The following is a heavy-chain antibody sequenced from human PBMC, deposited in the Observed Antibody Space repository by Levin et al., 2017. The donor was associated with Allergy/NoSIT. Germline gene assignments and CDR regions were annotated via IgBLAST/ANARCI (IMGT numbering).Heavy chain of an antibody. CDR3: ARALDGDYYYYYYMDV. V-gene: IGHV4-59*01. CDR2: IYYSGST. Sequence: SETLSLTCTVSGGSISSYYWSWIRQPPGKGLEWIGYIYYSGSTNYNPSLKSRVTISVDTSKNQFSLKLSSVTAADTAVYYCARALDGDYYYYYYMDVWGKGTTVTVSS. CDR1: GGSISSYY. J-gene: IGHJ6*03. D-gene: IGHD4-17*01.